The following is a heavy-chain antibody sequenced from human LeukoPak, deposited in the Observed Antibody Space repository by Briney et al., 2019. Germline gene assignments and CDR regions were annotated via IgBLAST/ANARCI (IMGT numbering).Heavy chain of an antibody. D-gene: IGHD2-15*01. CDR3: ARDQEPYCSGGSCYPIDY. V-gene: IGHV3-21*01. CDR1: GFTFSSYS. CDR2: ISSSSSYI. J-gene: IGHJ4*02. Sequence: GGSLRLSXAASGFTFSSYSMNWVRQAPGKGLEWVSSISSSSSYIYYADSVKGRFTISRDNAKNSLYLQMNSLRAEDTAVYYCARDQEPYCSGGSCYPIDYWGQGTLVTVSS.